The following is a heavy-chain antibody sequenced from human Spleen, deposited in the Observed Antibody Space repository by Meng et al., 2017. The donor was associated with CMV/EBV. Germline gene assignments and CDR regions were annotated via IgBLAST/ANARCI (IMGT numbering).Heavy chain of an antibody. V-gene: IGHV1-2*06. Sequence: DSGHTVSGNKLHGVRRAPGQGLEWMGRINPNIGATNYAEECQGRVTITRDTSSITVYMELSRLRSDDTAMYFCASAVAANFRYSDFWGQGALVTVSS. CDR3: ASAVAANFRYSDF. CDR2: INPNIGAT. CDR1: GHTVSGNK. D-gene: IGHD3-9*01. J-gene: IGHJ4*02.